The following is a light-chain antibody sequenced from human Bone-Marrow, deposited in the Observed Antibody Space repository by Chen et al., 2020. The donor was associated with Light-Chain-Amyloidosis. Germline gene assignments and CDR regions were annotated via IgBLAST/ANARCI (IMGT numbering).Light chain of an antibody. Sequence: QSVLTQPPSASGTPGQRVTISCSGSRSNIGNNVVNWYQQFPGTAPKLLIYKNNQRPSGVPDRLAGSKSGTSASLAISGIQSEDEADYYCAAWDESLNGHWVFGGGTKLTVL. V-gene: IGLV1-44*01. J-gene: IGLJ3*02. CDR3: AAWDESLNGHWV. CDR1: RSNIGNNV. CDR2: KNN.